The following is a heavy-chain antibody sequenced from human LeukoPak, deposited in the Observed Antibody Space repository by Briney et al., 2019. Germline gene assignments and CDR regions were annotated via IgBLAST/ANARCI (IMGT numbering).Heavy chain of an antibody. CDR3: ARAPVVTVTTLYYYYYYGMDV. CDR1: GGSFSGYY. CDR2: IFHRGGT. Sequence: SETLSLTCAVYGGSFSGYYWNWIRQPPGKGLEWIGYIFHRGGTSYNPSLKSRILFSVDTSQNQFSLKLSSVTAADTAVYYCARAPVVTVTTLYYYYYYGMDVWGQGTTVTVSS. D-gene: IGHD4-17*01. J-gene: IGHJ6*02. V-gene: IGHV4-34*12.